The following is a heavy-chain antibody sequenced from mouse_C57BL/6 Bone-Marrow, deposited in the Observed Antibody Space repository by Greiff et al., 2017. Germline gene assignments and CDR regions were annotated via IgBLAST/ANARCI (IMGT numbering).Heavy chain of an antibody. D-gene: IGHD4-1*01. CDR1: GYPFPSSW. Sequence: QVQLKQPGAELLMPGASVKLSCKASGYPFPSSWMHWVRQRPGQGLEWIGEIDPSDSYTTYNQKFKGKSTLTVDKSSSTAYMQLSSLTSEDSAVYYCARRLTGTGGFAYWGQGTLVTVSA. CDR2: IDPSDSYT. CDR3: ARRLTGTGGFAY. V-gene: IGHV1-69*01. J-gene: IGHJ3*01.